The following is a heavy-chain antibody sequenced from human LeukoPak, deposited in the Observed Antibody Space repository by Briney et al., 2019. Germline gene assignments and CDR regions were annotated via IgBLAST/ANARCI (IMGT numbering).Heavy chain of an antibody. V-gene: IGHV1-8*01. J-gene: IGHJ6*02. D-gene: IGHD5-18*01. Sequence: GPVKVSCKASGYTFTSYDINWVRQATGQGLEWMGWMNPNSGNTGYAQKFQGRVTMTRNTSISTAYMELSSLRSEDTAVYYCARAGVQLWFRHYYYYGMDVWGQGTTVTVSS. CDR2: MNPNSGNT. CDR1: GYTFTSYD. CDR3: ARAGVQLWFRHYYYYGMDV.